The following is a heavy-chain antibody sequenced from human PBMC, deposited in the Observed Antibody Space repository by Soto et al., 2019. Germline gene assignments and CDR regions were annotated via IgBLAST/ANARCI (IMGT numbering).Heavy chain of an antibody. CDR2: IYYSGST. CDR1: GDSISSYY. CDR3: ARFSSEDSSSSDYFDY. V-gene: IGHV4-59*01. D-gene: IGHD6-6*01. Sequence: SETLSLTCTVSGDSISSYYWSWIRQPPGKGLEWIGYIYYSGSTNYNPSLKSRVTISVDTSKNQFSLKLSSVTAADTAVYYCARFSSEDSSSSDYFDYWGQGTLVTVSS. J-gene: IGHJ4*02.